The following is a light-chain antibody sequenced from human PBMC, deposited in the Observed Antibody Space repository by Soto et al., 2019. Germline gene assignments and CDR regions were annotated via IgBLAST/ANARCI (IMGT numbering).Light chain of an antibody. V-gene: IGKV1-39*01. J-gene: IGKJ1*01. CDR1: QTISSC. CDR2: AAS. CDR3: QQGYSTPRT. Sequence: DIQMTQSPSSLSASVGDRVTITCRPSQTISSCLNWYQQKPGKAPKLLIYAASSSQSGVPSRFRGSGSGTDFTLTISSLQPEDFATYYCQQGYSTPRTFGQGTKVDIK.